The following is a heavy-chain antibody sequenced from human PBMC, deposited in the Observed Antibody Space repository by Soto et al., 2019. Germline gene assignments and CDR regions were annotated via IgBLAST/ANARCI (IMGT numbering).Heavy chain of an antibody. CDR3: ARVVRSGWLYYFDY. D-gene: IGHD6-19*01. J-gene: IGHJ4*02. CDR2: IKQDGSEK. CDR1: GFTFSSYW. Sequence: GGSLRLSCAASGFTFSSYWMSWVRQAPGKGLEWVANIKQDGSEKYYVDSVKGRFTISRDNAKNSLYLQMNSLRAEDTAVYYCARVVRSGWLYYFDYWGQGTLVTVSS. V-gene: IGHV3-7*01.